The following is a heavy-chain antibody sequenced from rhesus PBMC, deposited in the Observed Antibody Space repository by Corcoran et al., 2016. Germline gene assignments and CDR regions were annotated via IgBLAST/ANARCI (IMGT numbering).Heavy chain of an antibody. CDR3: ARGGPHFDY. J-gene: IGHJ4*01. CDR1: GGSISDDYY. CDR2: ITVRGEGT. V-gene: IGHV4-106*01. Sequence: QVQLQESGPGLVKPSETLSLTCAVSGGSISDDYYWSWIRQPPGKGRGWMGTITVRGEGTNYNPSLKNRVTISTDTSKDPFSLKLSSVTAAETAVYYCARGGPHFDYWGQGVLVTVSS.